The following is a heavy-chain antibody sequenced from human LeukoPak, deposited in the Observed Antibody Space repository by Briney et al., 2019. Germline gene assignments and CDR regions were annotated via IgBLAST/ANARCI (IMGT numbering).Heavy chain of an antibody. V-gene: IGHV3-30*18. CDR3: AKDGLNYFDY. CDR1: KFTFSSYA. Sequence: GGSLRLSCAASKFTFSSYAMHWVRQTPGKGLEWVALISSDGTNKYYADSVKGRFTISRDNPKNTLYLQMNRLSAEDTAVYYCAKDGLNYFDYWGQGTLVTVS. CDR2: ISSDGTNK. J-gene: IGHJ4*02.